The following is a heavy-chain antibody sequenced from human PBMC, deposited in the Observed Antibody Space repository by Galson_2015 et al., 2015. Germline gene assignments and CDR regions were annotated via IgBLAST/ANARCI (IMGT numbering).Heavy chain of an antibody. V-gene: IGHV4-31*03. D-gene: IGHD3-10*01. J-gene: IGHJ4*02. CDR1: GGSIRSGGYY. Sequence: TLSLTRTVSGGSIRSGGYYWSWIRQHPGKGLERIGYIYHSGSTYYNPSLKSRVTISVDTSKNQFYLKQSSVTAADSAVYYCARDRGRGYYFDYWGQGTLVTVST. CDR3: ARDRGRGYYFDY. CDR2: IYHSGST.